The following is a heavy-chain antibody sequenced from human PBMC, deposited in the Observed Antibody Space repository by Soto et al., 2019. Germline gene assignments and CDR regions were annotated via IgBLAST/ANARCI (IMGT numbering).Heavy chain of an antibody. CDR1: GGTFSSYA. CDR3: AREVAASFLNDAFDI. CDR2: IIPIFGTA. J-gene: IGHJ3*02. Sequence: SVKVSCKASGGTFSSYAISWVRQAPGQGLEWMGGIIPIFGTANYAQKFQGRVTITADESTSTAYMELSSLRSEDTAVYYCAREVAASFLNDAFDIWGQGTMVTVSS. V-gene: IGHV1-69*13. D-gene: IGHD6-13*01.